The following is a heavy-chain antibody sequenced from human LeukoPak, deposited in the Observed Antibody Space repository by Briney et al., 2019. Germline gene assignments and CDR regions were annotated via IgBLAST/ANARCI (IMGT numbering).Heavy chain of an antibody. CDR2: MNPNSGIT. D-gene: IGHD3-16*01. Sequence: ASVKVSCKASGYTFTSYDINWVRQATGQGLEWMGWMNPNSGITGYAQKFQGRVTMTRNTSISTAYMELSSLRSEDTAVYYCARGRDYVWGSFDYWGQGTLVTVSS. J-gene: IGHJ4*02. CDR1: GYTFTSYD. CDR3: ARGRDYVWGSFDY. V-gene: IGHV1-8*01.